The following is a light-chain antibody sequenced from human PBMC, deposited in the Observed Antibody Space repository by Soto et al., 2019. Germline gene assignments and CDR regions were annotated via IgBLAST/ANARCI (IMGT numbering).Light chain of an antibody. CDR1: QSVGSF. CDR2: DAF. J-gene: IGKJ4*01. Sequence: EIVLTQSPATLSLSPGERATLSCRASQSVGSFLAWYQQKPGQAPRLLIYDAFNRATGIPARFSGSGSGTDFTLTISSLEPDDFAVYYCQQRSNWPLLTFGGGTKVEIK. V-gene: IGKV3-11*01. CDR3: QQRSNWPLLT.